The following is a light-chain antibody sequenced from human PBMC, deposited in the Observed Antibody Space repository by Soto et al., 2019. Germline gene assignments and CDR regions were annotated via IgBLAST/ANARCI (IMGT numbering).Light chain of an antibody. CDR3: SSYSSSNTLYV. Sequence: QSVLTQPASVSGSLGQSITISCTGTSSDVGGYTYVSWYQQHPDKAPKVLIYDVTNRPSGVSNRFSGSKSGNTAYLTISGLRAEDEADYYCSSYSSSNTLYVFGSGTKVTVL. V-gene: IGLV2-14*03. CDR1: SSDVGGYTY. J-gene: IGLJ1*01. CDR2: DVT.